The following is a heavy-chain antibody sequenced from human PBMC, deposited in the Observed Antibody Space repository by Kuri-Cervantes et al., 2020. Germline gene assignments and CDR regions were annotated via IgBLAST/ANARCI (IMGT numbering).Heavy chain of an antibody. D-gene: IGHD5-12*01. CDR2: VYYSGST. V-gene: IGHV4-59*01. Sequence: GSLRLSCAVYGGSFSGYYWSWIRQPPGKGLEYIGYVYYSGSTNYNPSLKSRVTISVDTSRNQFSLKLDSVTAADTAVYYCARVPQTRHKQLRSEYFQHWGQGTLVTVSS. J-gene: IGHJ1*01. CDR1: GGSFSGYY. CDR3: ARVPQTRHKQLRSEYFQH.